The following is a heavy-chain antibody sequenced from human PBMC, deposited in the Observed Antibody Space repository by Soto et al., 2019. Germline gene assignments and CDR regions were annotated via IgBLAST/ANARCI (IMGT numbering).Heavy chain of an antibody. V-gene: IGHV3-30*02. CDR3: AKLPNCGGDCYFDY. D-gene: IGHD2-21*02. J-gene: IGHJ4*02. CDR1: GFAFSSYG. CDR2: VRCDAINK. Sequence: QVQLVESGGGVVQPGGSLRLSCATSGFAFSSYGMHWVRQAPGKGLEWVAVVRCDAINKYYADSVKGRFTISRDNSKSMVYLQLNSLRPDDTAVYYCAKLPNCGGDCYFDYWGQGTLVTVSS.